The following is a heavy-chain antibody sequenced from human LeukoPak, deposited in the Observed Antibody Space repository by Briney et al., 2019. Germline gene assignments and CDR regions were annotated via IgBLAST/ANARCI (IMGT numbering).Heavy chain of an antibody. CDR3: ARSQQLVRRYFDY. CDR1: GGTFSSYA. Sequence: SVKVSCKASGGTFSSYAISWVRLAPGQGLEWMGGIIPIFGTANYAQKFQGRVTITADKSTSTAYMELSSLRSEDTAVYYCARSQQLVRRYFDYWGQGTLVTVSS. D-gene: IGHD6-13*01. CDR2: IIPIFGTA. V-gene: IGHV1-69*06. J-gene: IGHJ4*02.